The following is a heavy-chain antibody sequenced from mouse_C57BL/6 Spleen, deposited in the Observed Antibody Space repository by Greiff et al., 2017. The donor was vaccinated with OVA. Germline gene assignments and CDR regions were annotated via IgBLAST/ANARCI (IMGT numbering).Heavy chain of an antibody. CDR2: INPNSGST. CDR1: GYTFTSYW. D-gene: IGHD1-1*01. Sequence: QVQLQQPGAELVKPGASVKLSCKASGYTFTSYWMHWVKQRPGQGLEWIGMINPNSGSTNYNEKFKSKATLTVDKSSSTAYMQLSSLTSEDSAVYYCAPSIYYYGSSPHWYFDVWGTGTTVTVSS. V-gene: IGHV1-64*01. J-gene: IGHJ1*03. CDR3: APSIYYYGSSPHWYFDV.